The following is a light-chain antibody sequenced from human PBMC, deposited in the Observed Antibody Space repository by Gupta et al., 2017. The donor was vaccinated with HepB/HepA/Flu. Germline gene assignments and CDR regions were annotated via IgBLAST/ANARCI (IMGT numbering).Light chain of an antibody. V-gene: IGKV1-16*02. Sequence: DIQMTQSPSSLSASLGDRVTITCRASQGINNYLAWFQQKPGKAPKSLIYGTSRLQSGVPSKFSGSGSGTDFTLTITSLQPEDYATYYCQQYYTYPITFGQGTRLEIK. CDR2: GTS. J-gene: IGKJ5*01. CDR3: QQYYTYPIT. CDR1: QGINNY.